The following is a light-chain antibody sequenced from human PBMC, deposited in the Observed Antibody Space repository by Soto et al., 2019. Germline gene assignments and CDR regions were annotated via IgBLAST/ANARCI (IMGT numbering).Light chain of an antibody. Sequence: EIVLTQSPATLSSSPGETATLSCRASQYVGTRLAWYQHKPGQAPRLLIYYTSNRATGIPARFSGSGSGTDVTLTISSLAPEDFAIYYCHQRQSWPRTVGQGTKVEIK. J-gene: IGKJ1*01. CDR2: YTS. CDR3: HQRQSWPRT. CDR1: QYVGTR. V-gene: IGKV3-11*01.